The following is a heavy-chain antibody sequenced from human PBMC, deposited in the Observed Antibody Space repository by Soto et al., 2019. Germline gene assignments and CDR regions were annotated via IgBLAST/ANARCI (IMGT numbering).Heavy chain of an antibody. CDR2: IYYSGST. V-gene: IGHV4-59*01. Sequence: QVQLQESGPGLVKPSETLSLTCTVSGGSISSYYWSWIRQPPGKGLEWIGYIYYSGSTNYNPSLKSRVTISVDTSKNQFSLKLSSVTAADTAVYYCARGANGSEDYWGQGTLVTVSS. CDR3: ARGANGSEDY. CDR1: GGSISSYY. J-gene: IGHJ4*02. D-gene: IGHD2-8*01.